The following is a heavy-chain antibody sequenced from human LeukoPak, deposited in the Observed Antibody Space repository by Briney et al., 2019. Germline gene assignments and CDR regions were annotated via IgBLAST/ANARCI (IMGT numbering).Heavy chain of an antibody. CDR3: AIWTSGNY. CDR1: RFTFNGSW. CDR2: MDPTGSQK. D-gene: IGHD1-1*01. J-gene: IGHJ4*02. V-gene: IGHV3-7*01. Sequence: PGGSLRLSCADSRFTFNGSWMNWVRQAPGKGLEWVANMDPTGSQKRYVDSVRGRFTISKDNPGASLYLDMHSLRAEDTVIYYCAIWTSGNYWGQGTLVTVSS.